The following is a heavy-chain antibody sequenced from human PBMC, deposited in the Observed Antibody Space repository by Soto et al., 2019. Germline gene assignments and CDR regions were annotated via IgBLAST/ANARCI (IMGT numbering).Heavy chain of an antibody. V-gene: IGHV3-7*01. Sequence: EVQLVESGGGLVPPGGSLRLSCTASGFTFSSYWMTWVRQAPGKGLEWVANIYPGGSEKYYVESVKGRFTISRDNTRNSLSLQMNSLRAEDTAVYFCARDRGSGLYRAGSDYWGQGTQVTVSS. J-gene: IGHJ4*02. CDR3: ARDRGSGLYRAGSDY. D-gene: IGHD6-19*01. CDR1: GFTFSSYW. CDR2: IYPGGSEK.